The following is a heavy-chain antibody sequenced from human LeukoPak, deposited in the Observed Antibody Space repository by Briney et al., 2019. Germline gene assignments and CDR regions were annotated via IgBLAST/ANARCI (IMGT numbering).Heavy chain of an antibody. V-gene: IGHV4-31*03. CDR1: GGSISSGGYY. J-gene: IGHJ5*02. CDR2: IYYSGST. Sequence: SETLSLTCTVSGGSISSGGYYWNWIRQHPGKGLEWIGYIYYSGSTYYNPSLKSRVTISVDTSKNQFSLKLSSLTAADTAVYYCARGLRGPTGGWFDPWGQGTLVTVSS. CDR3: ARGLRGPTGGWFDP. D-gene: IGHD3-10*01.